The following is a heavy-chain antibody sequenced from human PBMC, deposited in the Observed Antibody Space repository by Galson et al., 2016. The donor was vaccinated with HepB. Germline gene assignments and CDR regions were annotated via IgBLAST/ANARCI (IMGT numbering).Heavy chain of an antibody. D-gene: IGHD1-26*01. CDR3: ARVRGGTYY. CDR1: GGSTSSNSYY. CDR2: IYYTGST. J-gene: IGHJ4*02. V-gene: IGHV4-39*07. Sequence: LSLTCTVSGGSTSSNSYYWGWIRQPPGKGLEWIGSIYYTGSTYYNPSLKSRVTISVDTSKNQFSLKLTSVTAADTAVYYCARVRGGTYYWGQGTLVTVSS.